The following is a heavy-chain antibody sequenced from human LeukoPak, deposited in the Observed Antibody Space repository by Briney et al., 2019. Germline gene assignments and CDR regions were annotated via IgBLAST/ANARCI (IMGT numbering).Heavy chain of an antibody. J-gene: IGHJ3*01. CDR1: GFTFTNYG. CDR2: ISYDGRNE. CDR3: AKERAGMGADAFDV. D-gene: IGHD1-26*01. Sequence: GGSLRLSCAASGFTFTNYGMHWVRQAPGKGLEWVAMISYDGRNEYYVDSVKGRFTISRDNSKNTLYLQMNSLRAEDTAVYYCAKERAGMGADAFDVWGQGTMVTVSS. V-gene: IGHV3-30*18.